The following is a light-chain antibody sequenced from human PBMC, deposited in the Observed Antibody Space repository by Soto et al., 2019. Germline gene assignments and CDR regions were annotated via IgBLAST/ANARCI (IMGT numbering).Light chain of an antibody. J-gene: IGLJ3*02. CDR2: STN. Sequence: QTVVTQEPSFSVSPGGTVTLTCGLSSGSVSTTYYPSWSQQTPGQAPRTLIYSTNSRSSGVPDRFSGSILGNKAALTITGAQADDESDYYCVLYMGSGIWVFGGGTKLT. V-gene: IGLV8-61*01. CDR1: SGSVSTTYY. CDR3: VLYMGSGIWV.